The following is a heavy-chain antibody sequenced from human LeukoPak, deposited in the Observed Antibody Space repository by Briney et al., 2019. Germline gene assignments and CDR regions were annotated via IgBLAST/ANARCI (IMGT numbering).Heavy chain of an antibody. D-gene: IGHD2-2*01. V-gene: IGHV4-34*01. Sequence: PSETLSLTCTVSGGSISSYYWSWIRQPPGKGLEWIGEINHSGSTNYNPSLKSRVTISVDTSKNQFSLKLSSVTAADTAVYYCARAGCSSTSCYSKRYYFDHWGQGTLVTVSS. CDR3: ARAGCSSTSCYSKRYYFDH. CDR2: INHSGST. CDR1: GGSISSYY. J-gene: IGHJ4*02.